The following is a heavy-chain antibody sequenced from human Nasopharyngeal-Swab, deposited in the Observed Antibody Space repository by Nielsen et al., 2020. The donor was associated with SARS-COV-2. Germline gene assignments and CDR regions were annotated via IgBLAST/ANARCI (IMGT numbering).Heavy chain of an antibody. Sequence: GGSLRLSCVASGLTLADYYMDWVRQAPGKGLEGLGHSRVKANSYTAEYAASVTGRFTFSREESKNALYLQMNSLKTEDTAVYYCARVGICNNDWCGSYDSWGQGTLVTVSS. V-gene: IGHV3-72*01. D-gene: IGHD3-9*01. J-gene: IGHJ4*02. CDR1: GLTLADYY. CDR3: ARVGICNNDWCGSYDS. CDR2: SRVKANSYTA.